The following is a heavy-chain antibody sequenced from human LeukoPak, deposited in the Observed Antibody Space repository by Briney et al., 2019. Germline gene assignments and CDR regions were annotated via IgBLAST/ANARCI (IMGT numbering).Heavy chain of an antibody. Sequence: SETLSLTCTVSGGSTSSSSYYWGWIRQPPGKGLEWIGSIYYSGSTYYNPSLKSRVTISVDTSKNQFSLKLSSVTAADTAVYYCARFESAITMVRGVRDAFDIWGQGTMVTVSS. D-gene: IGHD3-10*01. J-gene: IGHJ3*02. CDR1: GGSTSSSSYY. CDR2: IYYSGST. CDR3: ARFESAITMVRGVRDAFDI. V-gene: IGHV4-39*01.